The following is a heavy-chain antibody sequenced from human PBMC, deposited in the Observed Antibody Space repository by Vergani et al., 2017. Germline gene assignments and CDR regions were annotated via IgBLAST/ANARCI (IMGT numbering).Heavy chain of an antibody. CDR2: IWYDGSNK. CDR3: ARWGKEKWIDS. V-gene: IGHV3-33*01. CDR1: GFTFSSHG. J-gene: IGHJ5*01. D-gene: IGHD1-26*01. Sequence: QVQLVESEGGVVQPGRSLTLSCVASGFTFSSHGMHWVRQAPGKGLEWVAVIWYDGSNKYYGDSVKGRFTISRDNSKNTLYLQMNNLRVEGTAVYYCARWGKEKWIDSWGQGTLVTVSS.